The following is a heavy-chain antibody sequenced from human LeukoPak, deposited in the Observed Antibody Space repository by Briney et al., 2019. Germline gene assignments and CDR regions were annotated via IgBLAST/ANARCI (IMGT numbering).Heavy chain of an antibody. CDR3: ARGGNYWPQWWFDP. V-gene: IGHV4-59*01. D-gene: IGHD1-26*01. J-gene: IGHJ5*02. CDR2: IYYTGST. Sequence: SETLSLTCTVTGGSISTYYWSWIRQPPGKGLEWIGYIYYTGSTSYNPSLKSRVTMSLDASKNQFSLELNSVTPADTAVYYCARGGNYWPQWWFDPWGRGTLVSVSS. CDR1: GGSISTYY.